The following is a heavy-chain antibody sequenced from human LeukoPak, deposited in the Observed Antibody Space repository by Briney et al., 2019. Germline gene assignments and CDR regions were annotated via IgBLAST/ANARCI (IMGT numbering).Heavy chain of an antibody. D-gene: IGHD3-3*01. CDR2: TYYRSQQWHS. CDR3: GRETDFGVVTN. J-gene: IGHJ4*02. V-gene: IGHV6-1*01. Sequence: SQTLSLTCAISGDSVSSNGASWNWIRQSPSRGLEWLGRTYYRSQQWHSDYAPSVKGRITFNPDTSKNQFSLQLSSMTPEDTAVYYCGRETDFGVVTNWGQGTLVTVSS. CDR1: GDSVSSNGAS.